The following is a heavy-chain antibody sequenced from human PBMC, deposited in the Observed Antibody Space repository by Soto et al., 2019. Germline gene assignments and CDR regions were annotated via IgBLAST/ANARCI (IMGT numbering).Heavy chain of an antibody. CDR1: GFTFSSYW. CDR3: SREGNGWYEKSFDI. V-gene: IGHV3-74*01. CDR2: IKSDGSRT. J-gene: IGHJ3*02. D-gene: IGHD6-19*01. Sequence: EVQLVESGGGLVQPGGSLRLSCAASGFTFSSYWMHWVRQTPGKGLEWVSRIKSDGSRTVYAESVKGRFTISRDSAERTVYMQMSSLRVEETAGYYCSREGNGWYEKSFDIWGQGTTVTVSS.